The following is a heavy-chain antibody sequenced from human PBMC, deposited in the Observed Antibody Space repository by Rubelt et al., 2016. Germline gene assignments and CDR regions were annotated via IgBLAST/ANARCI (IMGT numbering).Heavy chain of an antibody. V-gene: IGHV4-59*09. D-gene: IGHD6-13*01. CDR3: ARGRSGSTWSYFDR. J-gene: IGHJ4*02. Sequence: GSTSSNPSVKSRLTISLDTSKNQFSLNQSSVTAADTAIYYCARGRSGSTWSYFDRWGQGTLVTVSS. CDR2: GST.